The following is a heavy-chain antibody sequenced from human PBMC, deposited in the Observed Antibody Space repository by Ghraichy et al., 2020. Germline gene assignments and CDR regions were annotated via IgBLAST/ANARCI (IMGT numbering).Heavy chain of an antibody. Sequence: SETLSLTCTVSGGSISSYYWSWIRQPPGKGLEWIGYIYYSGSTNYNPSLKSRVTISVDTSKNQFSLKLSSVTAADTAVYYCARGANWFDPWGQGTLVTVSS. V-gene: IGHV4-59*01. J-gene: IGHJ5*02. CDR1: GGSISSYY. CDR3: ARGANWFDP. CDR2: IYYSGST.